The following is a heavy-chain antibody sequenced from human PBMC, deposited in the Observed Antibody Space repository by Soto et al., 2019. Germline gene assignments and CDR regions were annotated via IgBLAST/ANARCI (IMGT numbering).Heavy chain of an antibody. J-gene: IGHJ4*02. CDR2: ISGNSGSV. Sequence: ESGGGLVQPGRSLRLSCEASGFTFDDYAMHWVRQAPGKGLEWVSGISGNSGSVGYADSVRGRFSISRANAKNSLYLRMNSLRIEDTAIYYCAKPREDAAWYRGDFDFWGQGTLVTVSS. CDR3: AKPREDAAWYRGDFDF. CDR1: GFTFDDYA. V-gene: IGHV3-9*01. D-gene: IGHD6-13*01.